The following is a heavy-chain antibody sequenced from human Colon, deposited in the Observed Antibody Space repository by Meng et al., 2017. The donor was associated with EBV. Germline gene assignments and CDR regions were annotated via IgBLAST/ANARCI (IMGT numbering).Heavy chain of an antibody. V-gene: IGHV4-31*03. J-gene: IGHJ4*02. D-gene: IGHD6-19*01. Sequence: VHMQESGPGLGKPSQTLSLTCTVSGGSVSSGGYYWTWIRQHPGKGLEWFGHIYYSGSTFYNPSLKRRVIISIDTSKNQFSLNLRSVTAADTAVYYCARVSSGWDYFDYWGQGTLVTVSS. CDR1: GGSVSSGGYY. CDR2: IYYSGST. CDR3: ARVSSGWDYFDY.